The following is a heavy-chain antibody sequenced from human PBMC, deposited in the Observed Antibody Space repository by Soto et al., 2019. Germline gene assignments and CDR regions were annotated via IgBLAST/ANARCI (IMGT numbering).Heavy chain of an antibody. CDR1: GGSISSYY. CDR3: ARDRNYYDSSAYYTLFDY. Sequence: SETLSLTCTVSGGSISSYYWSWIRQPPGKGLEWIGYIYYSGSTNYNPSLKSRVTISVDTSKNQFSLKLSSVTAADTAVYYCARDRNYYDSSAYYTLFDYWGQGTLVTVSS. CDR2: IYYSGST. D-gene: IGHD3-22*01. J-gene: IGHJ4*02. V-gene: IGHV4-59*01.